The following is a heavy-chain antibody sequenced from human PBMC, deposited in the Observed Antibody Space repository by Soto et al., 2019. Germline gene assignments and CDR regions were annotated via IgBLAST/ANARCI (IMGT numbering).Heavy chain of an antibody. Sequence: SETLSLTCTVSGGSISSGDYYWSWIRQPPGKGLEWIGYIYYSGSTNYNPSLKSRVTISVDTSKNQFSLKLSSVTAADTAVYYCARSPRSSWYIREEYNWFDPWGLGALVTVSS. CDR1: GGSISSGDYY. J-gene: IGHJ5*02. D-gene: IGHD6-13*01. V-gene: IGHV4-61*08. CDR3: ARSPRSSWYIREEYNWFDP. CDR2: IYYSGST.